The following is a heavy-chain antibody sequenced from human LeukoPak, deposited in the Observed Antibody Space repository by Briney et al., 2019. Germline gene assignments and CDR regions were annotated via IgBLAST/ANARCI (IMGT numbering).Heavy chain of an antibody. CDR3: ATAVDVADY. CDR1: GLIFTDHW. CDR2: IKEDESAK. V-gene: IGHV3-7*01. Sequence: PGGSLRLSCVASGLIFTDHWMSWVRQAPGKGREWVANIKEDESAKFYADSVRGRFTISRDNAKNSLYLQMNNLRVEDTAVYYCATAVDVADYWGRGTLVTVSS. D-gene: IGHD3-16*01. J-gene: IGHJ4*02.